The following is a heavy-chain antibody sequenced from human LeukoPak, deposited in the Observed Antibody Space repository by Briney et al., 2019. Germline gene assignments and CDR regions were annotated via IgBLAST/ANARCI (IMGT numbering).Heavy chain of an antibody. CDR3: AREGLTTTPNNAFDI. Sequence: QSGGSLRLSCAASGFTFSSYGMHWVRQAPGKGLEWVAVIWYDENKKFYADSVKGRFTISRDNFKSTLYLQMNSLRVEDTAVYYCAREGLTTTPNNAFDIWGQGTMVTVSS. J-gene: IGHJ3*02. CDR2: IWYDENKK. D-gene: IGHD4-11*01. V-gene: IGHV3-33*08. CDR1: GFTFSSYG.